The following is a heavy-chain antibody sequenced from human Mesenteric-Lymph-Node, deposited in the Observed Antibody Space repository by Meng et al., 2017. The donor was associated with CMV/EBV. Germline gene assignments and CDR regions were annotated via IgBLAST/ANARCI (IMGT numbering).Heavy chain of an antibody. J-gene: IGHJ5*02. V-gene: IGHV4-39*02. CDR2: IYYGGSGRT. Sequence: VRQPPGKELEWVGSIYYGGSGRTYDNTYDKSRVTMSVDRNKNHFSLEVNSVTDADTAVYYCARLEGIHCETTSCYEKDPSGGWFDPWGQGTLVTVSS. D-gene: IGHD2-2*01. CDR3: ARLEGIHCETTSCYEKDPSGGWFDP.